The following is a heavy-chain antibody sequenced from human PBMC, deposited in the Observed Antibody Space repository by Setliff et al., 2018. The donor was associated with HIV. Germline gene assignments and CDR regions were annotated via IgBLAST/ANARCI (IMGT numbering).Heavy chain of an antibody. CDR1: GYTFNGYA. D-gene: IGHD1-26*01. CDR3: ARGSSVGWEVLRTDY. J-gene: IGHJ4*02. V-gene: IGHV1-3*01. Sequence: ASVKVSCKASGYTFNGYAMHWVRQAPGQRLEWMGWINAVNGNTKYSQKFQGRVTITTDTSARIAYMELSSLGFEDTAVYYCARGSSVGWEVLRTDYWGQGTLVTVSS. CDR2: INAVNGNT.